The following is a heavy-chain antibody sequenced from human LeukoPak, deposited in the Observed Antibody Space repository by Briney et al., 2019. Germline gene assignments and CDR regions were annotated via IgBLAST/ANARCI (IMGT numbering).Heavy chain of an antibody. CDR3: ARSKNYFDTSGYYMPIDS. CDR1: GFTFSDYY. CDR2: ISSSGSTI. V-gene: IGHV3-11*04. J-gene: IGHJ4*02. Sequence: GGSLRLSCAASGFTFSDYYMSWIRQAPGKGLEWVSYISSSGSTIYYADSVKGRFTISRDNAKNSLYLQMNSLRAEDTAAYYCARSKNYFDTSGYYMPIDSWGQGTLVTVSS. D-gene: IGHD3-22*01.